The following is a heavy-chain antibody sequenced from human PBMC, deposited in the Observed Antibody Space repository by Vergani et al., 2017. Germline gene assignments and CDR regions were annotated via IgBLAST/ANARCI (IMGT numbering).Heavy chain of an antibody. J-gene: IGHJ6*04. V-gene: IGHV3/OR16-10*03. Sequence: EVQLVESGGGLVQPGGSLRLSCTVSGFTFSSNAFHWVRQTPGKGLEWVSSIVVDGDRYYSDSVKGRFTISRDNGQSYLYLDMDNLRVEDTAVYFCAKECCGTGNGCGWNQLELWGYGAAVTVSA. CDR2: IVVDGDR. CDR1: GFTFSSNA. D-gene: IGHD6-19*01. CDR3: AKECCGTGNGCGWNQLEL.